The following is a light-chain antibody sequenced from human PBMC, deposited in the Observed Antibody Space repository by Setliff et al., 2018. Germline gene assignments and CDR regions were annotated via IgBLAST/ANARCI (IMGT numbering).Light chain of an antibody. Sequence: QSVLTQPASVSGSPGQSITFSCTGSSSDVGGYDYVSWYLQHPGKAPKLLIYDVTNRPSGVSNRFSGSKSGNTASLTISGLQAEDEAEYFCSSYTVGSTLSVFGTGTKVTVL. J-gene: IGLJ1*01. CDR2: DVT. CDR3: SSYTVGSTLSV. CDR1: SSDVGGYDY. V-gene: IGLV2-14*03.